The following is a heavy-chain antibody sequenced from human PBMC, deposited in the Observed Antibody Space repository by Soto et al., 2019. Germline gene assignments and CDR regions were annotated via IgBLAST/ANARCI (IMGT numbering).Heavy chain of an antibody. Sequence: QLQLQESGSGLVKPSQTLSLTCAVSGGSISSGGYSWSWIRQPPGKGLEWIGYIYHSGSTYYNPSLKSRVTISVDRSKNQFSLKLSSVTAADTAVYYCARADCGGDCYSLWFDPWGQGTLVTVSS. CDR2: IYHSGST. V-gene: IGHV4-30-2*01. CDR3: ARADCGGDCYSLWFDP. CDR1: GGSISSGGYS. J-gene: IGHJ5*02. D-gene: IGHD2-21*02.